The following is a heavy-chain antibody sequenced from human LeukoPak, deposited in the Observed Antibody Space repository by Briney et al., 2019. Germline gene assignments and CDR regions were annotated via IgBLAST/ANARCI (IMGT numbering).Heavy chain of an antibody. V-gene: IGHV4-34*01. J-gene: IGHJ4*02. CDR3: TKTSPGVPLDF. Sequence: SETLSLTCAVSGVSFSGYYRSWIRQPPGKGPEWIGEISHTGRTSYNPSLKSRVTISLDTSKNQFSLKVNFVTAADTAVYYCTKTSPGVPLDFWGRGALVTVSS. D-gene: IGHD7-27*01. CDR2: ISHTGRT. CDR1: GVSFSGYY.